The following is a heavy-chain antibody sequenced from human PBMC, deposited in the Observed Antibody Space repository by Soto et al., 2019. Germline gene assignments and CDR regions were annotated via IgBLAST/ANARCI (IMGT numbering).Heavy chain of an antibody. CDR3: ATHYGHRFDY. D-gene: IGHD4-17*01. Sequence: PSETLSLTCPVSGGSISSSSYLWGWIRQPPGKGLEWIGSVYYSGNTYYNPSLKSRVIISIDTSKNQFSLKLSSVTAADTAVYYCATHYGHRFDYWGQGTLVTVSS. V-gene: IGHV4-39*01. J-gene: IGHJ4*02. CDR2: VYYSGNT. CDR1: GGSISSSSYL.